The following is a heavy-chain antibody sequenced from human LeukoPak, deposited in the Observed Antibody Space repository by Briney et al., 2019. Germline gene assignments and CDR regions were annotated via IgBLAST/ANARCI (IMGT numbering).Heavy chain of an antibody. V-gene: IGHV4-38-2*02. D-gene: IGHD1-14*01. CDR3: ARDPGPDWWYFDY. CDR1: GYSISSGYY. CDR2: IYHSGST. J-gene: IGHJ4*02. Sequence: SETLSLTCTVSGYSISSGYYWGWIRQPPGKGLEWIGGIYHSGSTYYNPSLKSRVTISVDTSKNQFSLKLSSVTAADTAVYYCARDPGPDWWYFDYWGQGTLVTVSS.